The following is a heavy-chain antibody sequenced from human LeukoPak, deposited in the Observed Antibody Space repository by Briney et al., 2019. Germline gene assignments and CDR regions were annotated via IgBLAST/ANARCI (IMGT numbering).Heavy chain of an antibody. CDR2: IYWNDDK. V-gene: IGHV2-5*01. Sequence: SGPTLVNPTQTLTLACTFSGFSLSTSGVGVGWIRQPPGKALEWLALIYWNDDKRYSPSLKSRLTITKDTSKNQVVLTMTNMDPVDTATYYCARLAAAGFCFDYWGQGTLVTVSS. J-gene: IGHJ4*02. CDR1: GFSLSTSGVG. D-gene: IGHD6-13*01. CDR3: ARLAAAGFCFDY.